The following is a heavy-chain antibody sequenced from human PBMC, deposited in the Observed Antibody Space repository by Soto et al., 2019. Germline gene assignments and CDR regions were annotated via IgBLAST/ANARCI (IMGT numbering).Heavy chain of an antibody. J-gene: IGHJ4*02. CDR3: ARSSGYSYGHDSNFDY. Sequence: SGPTLVNPTQTLTLTCTFSGFSLSTSGMCVSWIRQPPGKALEWLARIDWDDDKYYSTSLKTRLTISKDTSKNQVVLTMTNMDPVDTATYYCARSSGYSYGHDSNFDYWGQGTLVTVSS. CDR2: IDWDDDK. D-gene: IGHD5-18*01. V-gene: IGHV2-70*11. CDR1: GFSLSTSGMC.